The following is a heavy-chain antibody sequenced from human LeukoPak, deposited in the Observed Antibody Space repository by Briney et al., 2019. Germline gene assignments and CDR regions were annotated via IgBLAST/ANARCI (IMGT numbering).Heavy chain of an antibody. V-gene: IGHV1-3*01. J-gene: IGHJ4*02. D-gene: IGHD5-24*01. Sequence: VASVKVSCKTSGYIFTPHHIHWMRQAPGQGLELLGWVSAANNPEYSQKFQGRVVITRDASTTTSYLELNSLRSEDTAVYYCAMSVEMPPIPSFDYWGQGTLVTASS. CDR2: VSAANNP. CDR1: GYIFTPHH. CDR3: AMSVEMPPIPSFDY.